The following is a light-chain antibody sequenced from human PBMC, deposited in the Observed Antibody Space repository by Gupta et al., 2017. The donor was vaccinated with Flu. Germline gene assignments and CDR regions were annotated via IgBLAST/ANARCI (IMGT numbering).Light chain of an antibody. Sequence: ERATLSCRASQRLSNIQAWYQQKPGQAPRLLIYDASKRATGIPAMFSGSGSGTEFTLTISSLQSEDFAIYYCQQYNDWPPYTFGQGTKLESK. CDR3: QQYNDWPPYT. J-gene: IGKJ2*01. CDR2: DAS. V-gene: IGKV3-15*01. CDR1: QRLSNI.